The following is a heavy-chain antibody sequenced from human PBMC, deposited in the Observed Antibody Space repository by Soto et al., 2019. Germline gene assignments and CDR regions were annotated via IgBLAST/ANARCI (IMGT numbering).Heavy chain of an antibody. V-gene: IGHV1-2*04. D-gene: IGHD3-22*01. CDR3: ARNYDSSGYYLNYFDY. CDR1: GYTFTGYY. J-gene: IGHJ4*02. Sequence: ASVKVSCKASGYTFTGYYMHWVRQAPGQGLEWMGWINPNSGGTNYAQKFQGWVTMTRDTSISTAYMELSRLRSDDTAVYYCARNYDSSGYYLNYFDYWGQGTLVTVSS. CDR2: INPNSGGT.